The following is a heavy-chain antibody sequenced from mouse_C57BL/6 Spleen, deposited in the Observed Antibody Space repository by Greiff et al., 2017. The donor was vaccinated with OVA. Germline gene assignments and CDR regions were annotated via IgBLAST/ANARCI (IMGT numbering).Heavy chain of an antibody. CDR1: GYTFTSYW. V-gene: IGHV1-52*01. D-gene: IGHD2-5*01. Sequence: VQLQQPGAELVRPGASVKLSCKASGYTFTSYWMHWVKQRPIQGLEWIGNIDPSDSETNYNQKFKDKATLTVDKSSSTAYMQLSSLTSEDSAVYYCGRGYDSKDWGQGTTVTVAS. J-gene: IGHJ2*01. CDR2: IDPSDSET. CDR3: GRGYDSKD.